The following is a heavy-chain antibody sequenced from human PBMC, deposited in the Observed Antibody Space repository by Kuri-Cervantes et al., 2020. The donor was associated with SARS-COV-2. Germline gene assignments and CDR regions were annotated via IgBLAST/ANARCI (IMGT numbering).Heavy chain of an antibody. CDR1: GGTFSSYA. D-gene: IGHD5-18*01. CDR2: IIPIFGTA. V-gene: IGHV1-69*13. Sequence: SVKVSCKASGGTFSSYAINWVRQAPGQGLEWMGGIIPIFGTANYAQKFQGRVTITADESTSTAYMELSSLRSEDTAVYYCARVMDTAMDGSTKKQGSSSWLFDYWGQGTLVTVSS. J-gene: IGHJ4*02. CDR3: ARVMDTAMDGSTKKQGSSSWLFDY.